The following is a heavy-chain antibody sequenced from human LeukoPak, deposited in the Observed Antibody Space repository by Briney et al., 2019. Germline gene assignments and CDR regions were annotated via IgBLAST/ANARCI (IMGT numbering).Heavy chain of an antibody. D-gene: IGHD1-26*01. CDR2: ISGTGGST. J-gene: IGHJ1*01. Sequence: GGSLRLSCETSGFYFSSFAMSWVRQAPGKGPEWVSTISGTGGSTYYAASVKGRFTISRDNSNNTLSLQMDSLRAEDTALYYCAHPGATNVGYWGQGTLVTVSP. CDR1: GFYFSSFA. V-gene: IGHV3-23*01. CDR3: AHPGATNVGY.